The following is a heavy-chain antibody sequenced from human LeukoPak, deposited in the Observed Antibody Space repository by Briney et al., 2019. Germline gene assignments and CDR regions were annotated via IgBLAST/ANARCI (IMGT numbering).Heavy chain of an antibody. V-gene: IGHV3-53*01. D-gene: IGHD4-17*01. CDR3: ARTNPVCGDYDY. CDR1: GFSVNDNY. J-gene: IGHJ4*02. CDR2: MFPDGRT. Sequence: GGSLRLSCAISGFSVNDNYMSWVRQAPGKGLQWVSVMFPDGRTYYADSVRGRFTISRDVASNTLLLQMDSLRADDTAVHYCARTNPVCGDYDYWGQGTLVTVSS.